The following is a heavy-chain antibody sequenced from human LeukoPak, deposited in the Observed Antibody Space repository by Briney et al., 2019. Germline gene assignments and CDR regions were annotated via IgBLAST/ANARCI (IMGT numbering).Heavy chain of an antibody. J-gene: IGHJ4*02. CDR1: GYSFTSNY. Sequence: ASVTVSCKASGYSFTSNYIHWVREAPGQGLEWMGMIYPRDGSTSYAQKFQGRVTVTRDTSTSTVHMELSGLRSEDTAVYYCARDQEAFDYWGQGTLVTVSS. CDR3: ARDQEAFDY. V-gene: IGHV1-46*01. CDR2: IYPRDGST.